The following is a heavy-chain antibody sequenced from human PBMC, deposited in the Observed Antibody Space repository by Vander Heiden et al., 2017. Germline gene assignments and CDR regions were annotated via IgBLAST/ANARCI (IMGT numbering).Heavy chain of an antibody. CDR3: TRDPRYCGGDCYIT. J-gene: IGHJ5*02. Sequence: EVQLVESGGGLVQPGRSLRLSCTASGFSFGEYAMSWVRQAPGKGLEWVGFIRSKAYGGTTEYAASVKGRFTISRDDSKSIAYLQMNSLKTEDTAVYYCTRDPRYCGGDCYITWGQGTLVTVSS. CDR1: GFSFGEYA. CDR2: IRSKAYGGTT. V-gene: IGHV3-49*04. D-gene: IGHD2-21*02.